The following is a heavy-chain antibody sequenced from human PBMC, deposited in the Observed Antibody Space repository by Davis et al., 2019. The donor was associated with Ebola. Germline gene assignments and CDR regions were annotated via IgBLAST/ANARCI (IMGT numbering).Heavy chain of an antibody. Sequence: PGGSLRLSCAASGFTFSDYYMSWIRQAPGKGPEWVSYISSNSTNKKYADSVKGRFTISRDDAKNSLYLQMNCLRAEDTAVYYCAREAYYYDSTGYYYDIPDLFDYWGQGTLVTVSS. CDR2: ISSNSTNK. D-gene: IGHD3-22*01. V-gene: IGHV3-11*06. CDR3: AREAYYYDSTGYYYDIPDLFDY. J-gene: IGHJ4*02. CDR1: GFTFSDYY.